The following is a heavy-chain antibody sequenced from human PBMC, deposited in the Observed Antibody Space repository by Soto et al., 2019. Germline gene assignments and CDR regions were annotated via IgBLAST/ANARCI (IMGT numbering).Heavy chain of an antibody. J-gene: IGHJ4*02. CDR1: GFPLSDYG. CDR2: IWYDESKK. D-gene: IGHD1-26*01. CDR3: ASERGSSYFDY. Sequence: QVQLVESGGGVVQPGRSLRLSCAVSGFPLSDYGMHWVRQAPGKGLEWVAVIWYDESKKYYADSVKGRFTISRDNSKNTLYQQMNSLRAEDTAVYYCASERGSSYFDYWGQGTLVTVSS. V-gene: IGHV3-33*01.